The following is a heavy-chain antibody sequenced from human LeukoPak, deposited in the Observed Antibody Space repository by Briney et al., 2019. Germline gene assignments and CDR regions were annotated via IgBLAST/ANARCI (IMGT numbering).Heavy chain of an antibody. Sequence: SETLSLTCIISDDSISSSTYYWGWIRQPPGKGLEWIGTLYYSGKTYYNPSLKSRVTISADTSQNQFSLKLSSVTAADTAVYYCASRKLGNDYWGQGTLVTVSS. CDR1: DDSISSSTYY. CDR2: LYYSGKT. J-gene: IGHJ4*02. CDR3: ASRKLGNDY. V-gene: IGHV4-39*07. D-gene: IGHD7-27*01.